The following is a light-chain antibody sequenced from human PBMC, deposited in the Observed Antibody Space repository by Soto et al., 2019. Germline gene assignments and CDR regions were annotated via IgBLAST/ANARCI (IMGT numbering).Light chain of an antibody. Sequence: QSVLTQPPSVSGAPGQRVTISCTGSRSNIGAGSDVHWYQQLPGTAPKLLIYGNSNRPSGVPDRFSGSKSGTSASLAITGLQAEDEADYYCQSYDSSVRRVFGGGTKVTVL. V-gene: IGLV1-40*01. CDR1: RSNIGAGSD. J-gene: IGLJ2*01. CDR3: QSYDSSVRRV. CDR2: GNS.